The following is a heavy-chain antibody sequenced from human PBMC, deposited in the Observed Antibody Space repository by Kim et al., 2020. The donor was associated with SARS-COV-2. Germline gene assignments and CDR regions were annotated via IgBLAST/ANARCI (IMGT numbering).Heavy chain of an antibody. Sequence: SETLSLTCAVYGGSFSGYYWSWIRQPPGKGLEWIGEINHSGSTNYNPSLKSRVTISVDTSKNQFSLKLSSVTAADTAVYYCARGLRYSSSENYFDYWGQGTLVTVSS. CDR2: INHSGST. J-gene: IGHJ4*02. V-gene: IGHV4-34*01. CDR1: GGSFSGYY. CDR3: ARGLRYSSSENYFDY. D-gene: IGHD6-6*01.